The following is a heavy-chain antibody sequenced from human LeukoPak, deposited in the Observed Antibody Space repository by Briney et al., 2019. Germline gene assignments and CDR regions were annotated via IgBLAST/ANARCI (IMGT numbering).Heavy chain of an antibody. Sequence: PSETLSLTCAVYGGSFSGYYWSWIRQPPGKGLEWIGEINHSGSTNYNPSLKSRVTISVDTSKNQFSLKLSSVTAADTAVYYCARLPGADYYFDYWAQGTLVTVSS. V-gene: IGHV4-34*01. D-gene: IGHD3-10*01. J-gene: IGHJ4*02. CDR1: GGSFSGYY. CDR2: INHSGST. CDR3: ARLPGADYYFDY.